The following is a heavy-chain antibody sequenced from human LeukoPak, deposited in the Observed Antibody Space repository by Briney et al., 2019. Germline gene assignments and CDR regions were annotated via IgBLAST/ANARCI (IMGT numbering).Heavy chain of an antibody. J-gene: IGHJ4*02. D-gene: IGHD5-18*01. Sequence: ASVKASCKASGGTFSSYAISWVRQAPGQGLEWMGGIIPIFGTANYAQKFQGRVTITADESTSTAYMELSSLRSEDTAVYYCAASGYSYGGYYFDYWGQGTLVTVSS. CDR1: GGTFSSYA. V-gene: IGHV1-69*01. CDR3: AASGYSYGGYYFDY. CDR2: IIPIFGTA.